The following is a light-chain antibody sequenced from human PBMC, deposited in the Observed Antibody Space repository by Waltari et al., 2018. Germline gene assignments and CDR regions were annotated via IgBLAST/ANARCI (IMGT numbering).Light chain of an antibody. Sequence: DIQMTQSPSTLSASVGDRVTITCRASQSISVWLAWDQQKPGRAPTLLLYKASTLESGVPSRFSGSGSDREFTLTISSLQPDDSATYYCHQYNNYPLTFGGGTKVEV. J-gene: IGKJ4*01. CDR1: QSISVW. CDR3: HQYNNYPLT. V-gene: IGKV1-5*03. CDR2: KAS.